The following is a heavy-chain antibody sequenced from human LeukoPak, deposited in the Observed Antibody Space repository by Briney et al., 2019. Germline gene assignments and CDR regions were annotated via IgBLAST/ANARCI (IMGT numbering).Heavy chain of an antibody. D-gene: IGHD4-17*01. CDR3: ARGNIDVTTAYYYYMDV. J-gene: IGHJ6*03. CDR1: GFTFSSYW. CDR2: IKQDGSEK. V-gene: IGHV3-7*01. Sequence: PGGSLRLSCAASGFTFSSYWMSWVRQAPGKGLEWVANIKQDGSEKYYVDSVKGRFTISRDNAKNSLYLQMNSLRAEDTAVYYCARGNIDVTTAYYYYMDVWGKGTTVTVSS.